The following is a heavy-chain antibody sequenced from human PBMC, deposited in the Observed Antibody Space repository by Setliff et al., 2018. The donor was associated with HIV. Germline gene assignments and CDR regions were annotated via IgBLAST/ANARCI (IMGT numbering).Heavy chain of an antibody. Sequence: ASVKVSCKASGYTFTSYGISWVRQAPGQGLEWMGWISAYNGNTNYAQKFQGWVTMTRDTSISTAYMELSRLRSDDTAVYYCARVGEVAVNAFDIWGQGTMVTVSS. CDR2: ISAYNGNT. CDR3: ARVGEVAVNAFDI. V-gene: IGHV1-18*01. D-gene: IGHD3-10*01. CDR1: GYTFTSYG. J-gene: IGHJ3*02.